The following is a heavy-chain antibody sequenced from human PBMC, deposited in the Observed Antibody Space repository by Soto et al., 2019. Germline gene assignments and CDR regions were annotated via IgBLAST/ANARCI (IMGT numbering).Heavy chain of an antibody. J-gene: IGHJ3*02. D-gene: IGHD4-17*01. CDR1: GFTVSSNY. V-gene: IGHV3-66*01. CDR3: ARGFQSIDYGDYIFAFDI. Sequence: EVQLVESGGGLVQPGGSLRLSCAASGFTVSSNYMSWVRQAPGKGLEWVSVIYSGGSTYYADSVKGRFTISRDNSKNTLYLQMNSLRAEDTAVYYCARGFQSIDYGDYIFAFDIWGQGTMVTVSS. CDR2: IYSGGST.